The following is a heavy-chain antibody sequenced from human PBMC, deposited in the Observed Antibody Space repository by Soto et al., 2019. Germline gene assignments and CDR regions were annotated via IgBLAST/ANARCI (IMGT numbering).Heavy chain of an antibody. V-gene: IGHV1-18*01. J-gene: IGHJ4*02. CDR2: ITADNGDT. D-gene: IGHD7-27*01. Sequence: QIQLVQSGAEVKKPGASVKVSCRASGYTFSSYGISWVRQAPGQGLEWMGWITADNGDTKYAHNIEGRVSMTTDTATNTAYMVLRSLRSDDTALYYCERRTLGSAIGIGDYWGQGTLVTVSS. CDR1: GYTFSSYG. CDR3: ERRTLGSAIGIGDY.